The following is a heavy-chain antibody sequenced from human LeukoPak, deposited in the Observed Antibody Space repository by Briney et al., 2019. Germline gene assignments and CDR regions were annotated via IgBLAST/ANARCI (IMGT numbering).Heavy chain of an antibody. Sequence: GGSLRLSCAASGFTFNSYSMNWVRQAPGKGLEWVSYISSSSSTIYYADSVKGRSTISRDNAKNSLYLQMNSLRAEDTAVYYCARSPRTGPTTYYYYYYMDVWGKGTTVTVSS. J-gene: IGHJ6*03. CDR3: ARSPRTGPTTYYYYYYMDV. V-gene: IGHV3-48*01. CDR2: ISSSSSTI. D-gene: IGHD3/OR15-3a*01. CDR1: GFTFNSYS.